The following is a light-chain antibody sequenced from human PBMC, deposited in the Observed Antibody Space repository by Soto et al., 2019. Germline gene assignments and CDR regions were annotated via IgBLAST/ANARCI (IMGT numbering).Light chain of an antibody. CDR1: QSASRH. J-gene: IGKJ5*01. CDR2: DAS. V-gene: IGKV3-11*01. CDR3: QQRSNWPIT. Sequence: EIVLSQSPATLSLSPGERATLSCRASQSASRHLAWYQQKPGQAPRLLIYDASNRATGIPARFSGSGSGTDFTLTISSLEPEDFAVYYCQQRSNWPITSGQGTRLEI.